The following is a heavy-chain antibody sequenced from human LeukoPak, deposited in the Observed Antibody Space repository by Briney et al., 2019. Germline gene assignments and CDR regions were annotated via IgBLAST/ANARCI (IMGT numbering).Heavy chain of an antibody. CDR3: ARGTVQMGMGESYFDN. D-gene: IGHD1-1*01. V-gene: IGHV4-59*01. CDR2: IYYSGST. Sequence: SETLSLTCTVSGGSISTYYWSWIRQPPGKGLEWIGYIYYSGSTNYNPSLKSRITISVDTSRNQFSLSLSSVTAADTAVYYCARGTVQMGMGESYFDNWGQGTLVTVSP. CDR1: GGSISTYY. J-gene: IGHJ4*02.